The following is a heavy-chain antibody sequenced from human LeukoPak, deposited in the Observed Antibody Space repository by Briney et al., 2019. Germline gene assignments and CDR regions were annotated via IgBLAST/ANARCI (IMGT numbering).Heavy chain of an antibody. V-gene: IGHV1-18*01. CDR1: GYTFTSYG. CDR2: ISAYNGNT. J-gene: IGHJ5*02. CDR3: ARVLPRVVVVAATLGWFDP. Sequence: ASVTVSCKASGYTFTSYGISWVRQAPGQGLEWMGWISAYNGNTNYAQKLQGRVTMTTDTSTSTAYMELRSLRSVDTAVYYCARVLPRVVVVAATLGWFDPWGQGTLVTVSS. D-gene: IGHD2-15*01.